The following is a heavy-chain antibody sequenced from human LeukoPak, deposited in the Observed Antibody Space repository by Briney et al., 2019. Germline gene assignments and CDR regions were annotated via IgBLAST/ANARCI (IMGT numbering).Heavy chain of an antibody. D-gene: IGHD6-13*01. CDR3: AKDPSAAYFDY. J-gene: IGHJ4*02. V-gene: IGHV3-23*01. CDR1: GFTFSSYA. Sequence: GGSLRLSCAASGFTFSSYAMSWIRRAPGKGLEWVSAISGSGGSTYYADSVKGRFTISRDNSKNTLYLQMNSLRAEDTAVYYCAKDPSAAYFDYWGQGTLVTVSS. CDR2: ISGSGGST.